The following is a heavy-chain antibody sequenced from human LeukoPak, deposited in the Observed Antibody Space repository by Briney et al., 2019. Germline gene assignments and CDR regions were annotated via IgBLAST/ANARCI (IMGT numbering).Heavy chain of an antibody. V-gene: IGHV7-4-1*02. J-gene: IGHJ3*02. CDR2: INTNTGNP. CDR3: ARGPCVGATPLPDCSDAFDI. Sequence: GASVKVSCKASGYTFTSYAMNWVRQAPGQGLEWMGWINTNTGNPTYAQGFTGRFVFSLDTSVSTAYLQISSLKAEDTAVYYCARGPCVGATPLPDCSDAFDIWGQGTMVTVSS. CDR1: GYTFTSYA. D-gene: IGHD1-26*01.